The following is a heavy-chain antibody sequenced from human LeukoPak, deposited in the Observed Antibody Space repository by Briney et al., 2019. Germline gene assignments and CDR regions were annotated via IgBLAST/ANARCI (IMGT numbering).Heavy chain of an antibody. Sequence: SGGSLRLSCAASGFTFSSYSMNWVRQAPGKGLEWVSSISSSSSYIYYADSVKGRFTISRDNSKNTLYLQMNSLRAEDTAVYYCARGLRWLQPPSDYWGQGTLVTVSS. D-gene: IGHD5-24*01. V-gene: IGHV3-21*01. CDR3: ARGLRWLQPPSDY. CDR1: GFTFSSYS. CDR2: ISSSSSYI. J-gene: IGHJ4*02.